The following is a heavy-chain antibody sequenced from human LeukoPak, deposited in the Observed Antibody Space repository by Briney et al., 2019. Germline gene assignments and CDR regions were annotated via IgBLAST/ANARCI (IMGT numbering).Heavy chain of an antibody. V-gene: IGHV3-53*04. CDR1: RFTVSSNY. CDR3: ARVGSGWYDFDY. CDR2: IYSGSSST. J-gene: IGHJ4*02. Sequence: PGGSLRLSCAASRFTVSSNYMSWVRQAPGKGLEWVSVIYSGSSSTYYTDSVKGRFTISRHNSKNTLYLQMNSLGAEDTAVYYCARVGSGWYDFDYWGQGTLVTVSS. D-gene: IGHD6-19*01.